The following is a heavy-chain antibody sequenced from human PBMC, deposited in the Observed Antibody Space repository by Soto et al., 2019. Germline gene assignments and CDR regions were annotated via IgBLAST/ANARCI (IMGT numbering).Heavy chain of an antibody. CDR2: IDPSDSYT. CDR1: GYSFTSYW. V-gene: IGHV5-10-1*01. Sequence: GESLKISCKGSGYSFTSYWISWVRQMPGKGLEWMGRIDPSDSYTNCSPSFQGHVTISADKSISTAYLQWSSLKASDTAMYYCASGLNLGDYYYYGMDVWGQGTTVTVS. J-gene: IGHJ6*02. CDR3: ASGLNLGDYYYYGMDV.